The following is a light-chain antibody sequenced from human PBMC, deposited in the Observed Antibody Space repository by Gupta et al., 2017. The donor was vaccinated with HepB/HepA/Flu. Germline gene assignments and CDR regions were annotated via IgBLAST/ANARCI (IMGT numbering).Light chain of an antibody. CDR1: QSINNW. Sequence: DIQMTQSPSTLSASVGDRVSITCRASQSINNWLAWYQQRPGKAPKLLISKVSNLQSGVPSRFSGSGSGTEFTLTITSLQPDDSATYYCQQYNGYSSFGQGTKLEIK. CDR2: KVS. V-gene: IGKV1-5*03. J-gene: IGKJ2*01. CDR3: QQYNGYSS.